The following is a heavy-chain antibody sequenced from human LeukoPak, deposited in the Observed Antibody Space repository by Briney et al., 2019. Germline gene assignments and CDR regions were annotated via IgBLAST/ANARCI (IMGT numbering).Heavy chain of an antibody. Sequence: PSETLSLTCTVSGGSIISSTYYWGWIRQPPGKGLERIGYIYYSGSTNYNPSLKSRVTISVDTSKNQFSLKLSSVTAADTAVYYCARLTVTTYQDAFDIWGQGTMVTVSS. CDR2: IYYSGST. J-gene: IGHJ3*02. CDR1: GGSIISSTYY. V-gene: IGHV4-61*05. CDR3: ARLTVTTYQDAFDI. D-gene: IGHD4-11*01.